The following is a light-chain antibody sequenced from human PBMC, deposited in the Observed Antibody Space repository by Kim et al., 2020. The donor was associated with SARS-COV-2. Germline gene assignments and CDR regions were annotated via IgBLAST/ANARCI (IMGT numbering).Light chain of an antibody. CDR2: VTS. Sequence: EIVLTQSPGTLSLSPGERATLSCRASQSVSSSTLAWYQQKPGQAPRLLIYVTSSRATGIPDRFSGSGSGTDFTLTISRLEPEDFAVYYCQQYGGSTRTFGQGTKVDIK. V-gene: IGKV3-20*01. CDR1: QSVSSST. CDR3: QQYGGSTRT. J-gene: IGKJ1*01.